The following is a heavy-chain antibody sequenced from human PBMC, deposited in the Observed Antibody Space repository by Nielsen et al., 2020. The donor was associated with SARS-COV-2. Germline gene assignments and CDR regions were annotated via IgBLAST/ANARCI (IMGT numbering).Heavy chain of an antibody. CDR3: ARGIAAAGAPEYFQH. CDR1: GGSISSGDYY. CDR2: IYYSGST. V-gene: IGHV4-30-4*01. Sequence: SETLSLTCTVSGGSISSGDYYWSWIRQPPGKGLEWIGYIYYSGSTYYNPSLKSRVTISVDTSKNQFSLKLSSVTAADTALYYCARGIAAAGAPEYFQHWGQGTLVTVSS. J-gene: IGHJ1*01. D-gene: IGHD6-13*01.